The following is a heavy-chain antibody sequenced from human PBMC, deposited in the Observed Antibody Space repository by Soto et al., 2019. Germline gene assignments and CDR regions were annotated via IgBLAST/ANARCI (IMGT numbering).Heavy chain of an antibody. CDR3: ARDAAYSGSPEDY. CDR2: IYSGGTT. J-gene: IGHJ4*02. Sequence: GGSLRLPCTVSGLHVSSTHMTLVRPAPGKGLEWVSVIYSGGTTYYADSVKGRFTISRDNSKNTLYLQMNSLRAEDTAGYYCARDAAYSGSPEDYWGQGNLVTGSA. V-gene: IGHV3-53*01. CDR1: GLHVSSTH. D-gene: IGHD1-26*01.